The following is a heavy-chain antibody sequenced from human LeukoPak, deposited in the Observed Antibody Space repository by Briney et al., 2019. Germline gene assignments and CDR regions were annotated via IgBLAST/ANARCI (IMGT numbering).Heavy chain of an antibody. J-gene: IGHJ5*02. CDR2: IWYDGSNK. V-gene: IGHV3-30*02. Sequence: PGGSLRLSCAASGFTFSSYGMHWVRQAPGKGLEWVAVIWYDGSNKYYADSVKGRFTISRDNSKNTLYLQMNSLRAEDTAVYYCAKESEGANWFDPWGQGTLVTVSS. D-gene: IGHD1-14*01. CDR3: AKESEGANWFDP. CDR1: GFTFSSYG.